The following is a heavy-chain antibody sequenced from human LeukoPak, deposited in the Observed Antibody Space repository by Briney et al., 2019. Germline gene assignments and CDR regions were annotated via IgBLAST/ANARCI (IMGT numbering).Heavy chain of an antibody. V-gene: IGHV4-34*01. CDR3: ARGKWIQLRAKPQKYKWFDP. D-gene: IGHD5-18*01. CDR1: GGSFSGYY. Sequence: SETLSLTCAVYGGSFSGYYWSWIRQPPGKGLEWIGEINHSGSTNYNPSLKSRVTISVDTSKNQFSLKLSSVTAADTAVYYCARGKWIQLRAKPQKYKWFDPRGQGTLVTGS. J-gene: IGHJ5*01. CDR2: INHSGST.